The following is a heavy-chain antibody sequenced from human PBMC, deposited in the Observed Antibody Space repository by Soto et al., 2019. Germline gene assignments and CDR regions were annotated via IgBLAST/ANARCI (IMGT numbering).Heavy chain of an antibody. D-gene: IGHD6-19*01. CDR2: ISYDGSNK. CDR3: AKDSGSDLSSGWYGDY. J-gene: IGHJ4*02. Sequence: GGSLRLSCAASGFTFSSYGMHWVRQAPGKGLEWVAVISYDGSNKYYADSVKGRFTISRDNSKNTLYLQMNSLRAEDTAVYYCAKDSGSDLSSGWYGDYWGQGTLVTVSS. CDR1: GFTFSSYG. V-gene: IGHV3-30*18.